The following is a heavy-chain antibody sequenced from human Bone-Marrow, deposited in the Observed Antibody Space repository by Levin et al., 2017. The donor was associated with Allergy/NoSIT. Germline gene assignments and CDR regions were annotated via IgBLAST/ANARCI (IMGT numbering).Heavy chain of an antibody. D-gene: IGHD2-21*02. Sequence: QAGGSLRLSCAASGFSFNSYGMSWVRQAPGKGLEWVSVISGSGGSTYYADSVKGRFTISRDNSKNTLYLQMDSLRAEDTAVHYCAKDRNRMRLVVTAIDFWGQGTLVTVSS. CDR3: AKDRNRMRLVVTAIDF. CDR2: ISGSGGST. V-gene: IGHV3-23*01. J-gene: IGHJ4*02. CDR1: GFSFNSYG.